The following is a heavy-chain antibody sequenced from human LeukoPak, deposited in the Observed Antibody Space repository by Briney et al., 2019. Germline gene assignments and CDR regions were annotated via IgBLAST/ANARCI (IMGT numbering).Heavy chain of an antibody. CDR2: MYYSGNT. V-gene: IGHV4-59*08. D-gene: IGHD3-10*01. CDR1: GGSISSYY. Sequence: SETLSLTCTVSGGSISSYYWSWIRQPRGKGLEWIGHMYYSGNTDYNPSLKSRVTISIDTSKNQFSLKLSSVTAADTAVYYCARRNYGSGTYDYWGQGTLVTVSS. J-gene: IGHJ4*02. CDR3: ARRNYGSGTYDY.